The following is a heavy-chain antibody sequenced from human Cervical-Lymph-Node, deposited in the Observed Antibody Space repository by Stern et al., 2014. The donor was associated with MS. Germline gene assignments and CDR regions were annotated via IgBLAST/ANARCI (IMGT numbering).Heavy chain of an antibody. V-gene: IGHV1-69*04. J-gene: IGHJ4*02. CDR2: IIPILGIA. CDR3: ARDRRYSSGWYFDY. CDR1: GGTFSSYT. D-gene: IGHD6-19*01. Sequence: QVQLVQSGAEVKKPGSSVKVSCKASGGTFSSYTISWVRQAPGQGLEWMGRIIPILGIANYAQKFQGRVTITADKSTSTAYMELSSLRSEDTAVYYCARDRRYSSGWYFDYWGQGTLVTVSS.